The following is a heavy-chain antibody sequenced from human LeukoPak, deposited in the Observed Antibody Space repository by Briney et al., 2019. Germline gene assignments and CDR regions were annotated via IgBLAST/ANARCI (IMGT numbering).Heavy chain of an antibody. D-gene: IGHD3-3*02. CDR2: IYYRAST. J-gene: IGHJ3*02. Sequence: SETLSLTCPVAGRSISIYYWSWNRQPPEKGLEWIGYIYYRASTNYTPSLKSRVTISVDTSKNQFSLELSSVTAAGTAVYYCARELSNDAFDIWGQGTMVTVSS. CDR3: ARELSNDAFDI. V-gene: IGHV4-59*01. CDR1: GRSISIYY.